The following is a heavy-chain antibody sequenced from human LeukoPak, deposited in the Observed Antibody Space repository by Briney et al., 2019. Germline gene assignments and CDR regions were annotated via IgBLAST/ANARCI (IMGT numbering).Heavy chain of an antibody. J-gene: IGHJ4*02. CDR2: IYYSGST. V-gene: IGHV4-39*01. CDR1: GGSISSSSYY. D-gene: IGHD4-17*01. Sequence: PSETLSLTCTVSGGSISSSSYYWGWPRQPPGKGLEWLGSIYYSGSTYYNPSLKSRVTISVDTSKNQFSLKLSSVTAADTAVYYCARLPTVTFFDYWGQGTLVTVSS. CDR3: ARLPTVTFFDY.